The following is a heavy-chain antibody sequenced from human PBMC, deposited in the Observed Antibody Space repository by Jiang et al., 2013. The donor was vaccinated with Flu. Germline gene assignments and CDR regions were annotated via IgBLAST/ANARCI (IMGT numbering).Heavy chain of an antibody. Sequence: VQLLESGGGLVQPGGSLRLSCAASGFTFSSYAMTWFRQAPGKGLEWVSSISGSGDNKYFVDSVKGRFTISRDNSKNTLYLQMNSLRADDTAVYYCAKDLNLVVDYWGQGTLVTVSS. CDR3: AKDLNLVVDY. CDR2: ISGSGDNK. D-gene: IGHD2-15*01. CDR1: GFTFSSYA. V-gene: IGHV3-23*01. J-gene: IGHJ4*02.